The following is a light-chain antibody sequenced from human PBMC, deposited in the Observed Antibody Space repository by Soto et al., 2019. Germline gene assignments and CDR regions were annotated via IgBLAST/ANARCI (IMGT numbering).Light chain of an antibody. CDR3: KSYDASHTYV. Sequence: QSALTQPPSASGSPGQSVTISCTGTKNDIGVYDFVSWYQHHPGKAPRLIIYEVVQRPSGVPDRFSGSKSGKTASLTVSGLQAADEADYFCKSYDASHTYVFGSGTKVTVL. V-gene: IGLV2-8*01. CDR2: EVV. J-gene: IGLJ1*01. CDR1: KNDIGVYDF.